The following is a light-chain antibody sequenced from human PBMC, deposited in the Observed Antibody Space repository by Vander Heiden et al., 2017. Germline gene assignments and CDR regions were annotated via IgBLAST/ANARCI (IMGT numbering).Light chain of an antibody. J-gene: IGKJ4*01. CDR2: GES. CDR1: HSVSSS. V-gene: IGKV3-20*01. Sequence: EIVLTQSPGTLSLSPGDRAIVSCRASHSVSSSLAWYQQKPGQAPRLLIYGESTRATGIPDRFSGSGSGTDFTLTINRLEPEDFAVYYCQQYDRSPLTFGGGTKVEIK. CDR3: QQYDRSPLT.